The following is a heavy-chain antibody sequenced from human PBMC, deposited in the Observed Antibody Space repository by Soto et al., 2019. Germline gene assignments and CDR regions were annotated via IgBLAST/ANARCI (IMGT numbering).Heavy chain of an antibody. V-gene: IGHV4-30-4*01. CDR2: IYYSGST. CDR1: GCSISSGDYY. J-gene: IGHJ5*02. CDR3: ARDRSTYGGGGTGEVKENWFDP. D-gene: IGHD2-8*01. Sequence: SATLSLTYPVSGCSISSGDYYWSWIRQPPGKGLEWIWYIYYSGSTYYNPSLKSRVTISVDTSKNQFSLKLSSVTAADTAVYYCARDRSTYGGGGTGEVKENWFDPWGQGALVTVSS.